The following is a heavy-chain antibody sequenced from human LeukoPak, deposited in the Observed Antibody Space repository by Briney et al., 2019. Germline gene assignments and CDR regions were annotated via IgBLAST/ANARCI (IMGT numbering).Heavy chain of an antibody. V-gene: IGHV3-74*01. CDR2: INTDGTYT. CDR3: AKDMTGPDDS. J-gene: IGHJ4*02. Sequence: PRGSLRLSCAASGFPFSAYWVHWVRQAPGKGLVWVSRINTDGTYTSYADSVKGRFTISRDNAQNTLFLQMTSLRVEDTAVYYCAKDMTGPDDSWGPGTLVTVSS. CDR1: GFPFSAYW. D-gene: IGHD3-16*01.